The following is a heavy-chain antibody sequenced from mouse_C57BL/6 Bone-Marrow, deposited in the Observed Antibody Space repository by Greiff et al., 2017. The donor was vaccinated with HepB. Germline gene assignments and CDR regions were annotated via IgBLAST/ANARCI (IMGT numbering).Heavy chain of an antibody. V-gene: IGHV5-6*01. J-gene: IGHJ4*01. Sequence: EVQVVESGGDLVKPGGSLKLSCAASGFTFSSYGMSWVRQTPDKRLEWVATISSGGSYTYYPDSVKGRFTISRDNAKNTLYLQMSSLKSEDTAMYYCASPTIVTTYYAMDYWGQGTSVTVSS. CDR2: ISSGGSYT. CDR1: GFTFSSYG. D-gene: IGHD2-5*01. CDR3: ASPTIVTTYYAMDY.